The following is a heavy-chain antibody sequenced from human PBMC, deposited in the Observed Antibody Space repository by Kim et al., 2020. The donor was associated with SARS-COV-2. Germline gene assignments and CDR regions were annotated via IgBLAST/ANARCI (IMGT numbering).Heavy chain of an antibody. V-gene: IGHV4-4*02. CDR2: IYHSGST. J-gene: IGHJ6*02. D-gene: IGHD6-13*01. CDR3: ARWNSSSWYGYYYYGMDV. Sequence: SETLSLTCAVSGGSISSSNWWSWVRQPGKGLEWIGEIYHSGSTNYNASLKSRVTISVDKSKNQFSLKLSSVTAADTAVYYCARWNSSSWYGYYYYGMDVWGQGTTVTVSS. CDR1: GGSISSSNW.